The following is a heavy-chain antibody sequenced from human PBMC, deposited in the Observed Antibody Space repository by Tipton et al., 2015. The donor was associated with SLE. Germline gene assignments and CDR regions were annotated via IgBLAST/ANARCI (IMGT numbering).Heavy chain of an antibody. CDR2: ISAYNGNT. CDR1: GYTLTSYG. D-gene: IGHD3-3*01. V-gene: IGHV1-18*01. CDR3: ARGGFLEGIIMGYFDY. Sequence: QSGAEVKKPGASVTVSCKASGYTLTSYGITWVRQAPEQGLEWMGWISAYNGNTKYAQKLQGRVTMTTDTSTSTVYMELSSLRSEDTAVYYCARGGFLEGIIMGYFDYWGQGTLVTVSS. J-gene: IGHJ4*02.